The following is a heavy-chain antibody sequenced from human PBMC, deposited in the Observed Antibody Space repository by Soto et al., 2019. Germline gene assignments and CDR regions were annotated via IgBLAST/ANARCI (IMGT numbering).Heavy chain of an antibody. D-gene: IGHD3-3*01. V-gene: IGHV3-48*01. CDR2: ISSSSFTI. J-gene: IGHJ4*02. CDR1: GFRFSDYS. Sequence: GSLRLSCAASGFRFSDYSMNWVRQAPGRGLEWVSYISSSSFTIHYADSVEGRFAISRDNAKNSLYLQMNSLRVEDTAVYYCARDYNDFWSDHFDYWGQGALVTVSS. CDR3: ARDYNDFWSDHFDY.